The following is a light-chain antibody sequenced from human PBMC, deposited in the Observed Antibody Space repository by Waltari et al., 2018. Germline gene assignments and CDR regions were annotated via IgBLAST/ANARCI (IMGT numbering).Light chain of an antibody. CDR2: LGS. V-gene: IGKV2-28*01. J-gene: IGKJ3*01. Sequence: DIVMTQSPLSLSVTPGKPASISCRSSQSLLHSNGYTYLDWYLQKPGQSPQLLIYLGSNRASGVPDRFSGSGSGTDFTLKISRVEAEDVGVFYCMQALQTPRTFGPGTKVDI. CDR1: QSLLHSNGYTY. CDR3: MQALQTPRT.